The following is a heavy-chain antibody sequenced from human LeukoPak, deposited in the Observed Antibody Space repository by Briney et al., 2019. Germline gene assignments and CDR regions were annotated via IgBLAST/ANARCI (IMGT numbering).Heavy chain of an antibody. D-gene: IGHD3-16*02. CDR1: GFTFSIYW. Sequence: PGGSLRLSCAASGFTFSIYWMTWVRQAPGKGLEWVANIKQDGSEKYYVDSVKGRFTISRDNAKNSLYLQMNSLRAEDTAVYYCARDGDPPEYLYVWGSYRFLDYWGQGTLVTVSS. CDR3: ARDGDPPEYLYVWGSYRFLDY. V-gene: IGHV3-7*01. J-gene: IGHJ4*02. CDR2: IKQDGSEK.